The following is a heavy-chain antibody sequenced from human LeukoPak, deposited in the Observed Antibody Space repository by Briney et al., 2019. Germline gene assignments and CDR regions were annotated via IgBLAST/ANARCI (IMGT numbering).Heavy chain of an antibody. CDR2: ISWDGGST. Sequence: PGGSLRLSCAAAGFTFTDFAMHWVRQAPGKGLEWVSLISWDGGSTYYADSVKGRFTISRDNSKNSLYLQMNSLRTEDTALYYCAKSGTDSSMVPVYWGQGTLVTVSS. CDR3: AKSGTDSSMVPVY. V-gene: IGHV3-43*01. CDR1: GFTFTDFA. D-gene: IGHD3-22*01. J-gene: IGHJ4*02.